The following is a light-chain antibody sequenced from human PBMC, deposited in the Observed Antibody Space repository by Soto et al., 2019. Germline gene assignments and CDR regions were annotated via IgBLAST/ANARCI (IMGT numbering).Light chain of an antibody. CDR1: QNINNNY. J-gene: IGKJ5*01. CDR2: GAS. V-gene: IGKV3-20*01. Sequence: EIVLTQSPGTLSLSPGERTTLSCRASQNINNNYLAWYQQKPGQAPRLLIYGASSRATGIPDRFSGSGSGTDFTLTISRLEPEDFAVYYCQHYTSSPPTFGQGTRLEIK. CDR3: QHYTSSPPT.